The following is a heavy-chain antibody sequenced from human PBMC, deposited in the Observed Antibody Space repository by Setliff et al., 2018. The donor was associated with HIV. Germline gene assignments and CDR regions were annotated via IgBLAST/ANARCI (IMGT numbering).Heavy chain of an antibody. CDR2: ISTSGSSI. J-gene: IGHJ4*02. V-gene: IGHV3-48*03. CDR3: ARRGSSGDPWSGSHYLYYFDC. D-gene: IGHD3-3*01. CDR1: GFTFSSFE. Sequence: GGSLRLSCAASGFTFSSFEMNWVRQAPGEGLEWVSHISTSGSSIYYADSVRGRFTISRDNAKNSLYLQMNSLRAEDTAVYYCARRGSSGDPWSGSHYLYYFDCWGQGTLVTVSS.